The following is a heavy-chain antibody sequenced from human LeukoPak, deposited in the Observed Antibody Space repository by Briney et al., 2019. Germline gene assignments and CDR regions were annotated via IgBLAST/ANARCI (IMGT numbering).Heavy chain of an antibody. V-gene: IGHV3-23*01. CDR3: AKALHSAVVVTARDY. CDR1: GFTFSSHA. J-gene: IGHJ4*02. D-gene: IGHD2-21*02. CDR2: ISGSGGST. Sequence: PGGSLRLSCAASGFTFSSHAMSWVRQAPGKGLEWVSAISGSGGSTYYADSVKGRFTISRDNSKNTLYLQMNSLRAEDTAVYYCAKALHSAVVVTARDYWGQGTLVTVSS.